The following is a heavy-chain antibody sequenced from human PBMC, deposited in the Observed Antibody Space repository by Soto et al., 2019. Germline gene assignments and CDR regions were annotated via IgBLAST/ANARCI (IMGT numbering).Heavy chain of an antibody. CDR1: GYTFTSYA. CDR3: ARDLAAVAGTIDY. V-gene: IGHV1-3*01. D-gene: IGHD6-19*01. Sequence: ASVKVSFKASGYTFTSYAMHWVRQAPGQRLEWMGWINAGNGNTKYSQKFQGRVTITRDTSASTAYMELSSLRSEDTAVYYCARDLAAVAGTIDYWGQGTLVTVSS. J-gene: IGHJ4*02. CDR2: INAGNGNT.